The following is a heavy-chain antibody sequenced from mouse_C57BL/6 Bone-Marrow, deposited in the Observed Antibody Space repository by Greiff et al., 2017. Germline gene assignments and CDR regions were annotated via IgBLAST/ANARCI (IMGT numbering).Heavy chain of an antibody. J-gene: IGHJ1*03. CDR2: IYPGDGET. D-gene: IGHD2-3*01. CDR1: GYAFSSYW. CDR3: ARGVYDGYYVLYWYYEG. V-gene: IGHV1-80*01. Sequence: QVQLQQSGAELVKPGASVKISCKASGYAFSSYWMNWVKQRPGKGLEWIGQIYPGDGETDYNGKFKGKATLTADKSSRTAYMQLSSLTSEYSAIYFCARGVYDGYYVLYWYYEGWGTGTTVTVSA.